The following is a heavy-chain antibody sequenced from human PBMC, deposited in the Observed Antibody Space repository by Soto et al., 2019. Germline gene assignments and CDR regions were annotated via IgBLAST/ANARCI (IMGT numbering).Heavy chain of an antibody. CDR1: GYSISSSNW. Sequence: TLSLTCAVSGYSISSSNWWGWIRQPPGKGLEWIGYIYYSGSTYYNPSLKSRVTMSVDTSKNQFSLKLSSVTAVDTAVYYCARAQLRNSAWYFDLWGRGTLVTVS. V-gene: IGHV4-28*03. J-gene: IGHJ2*01. CDR2: IYYSGST. D-gene: IGHD1-7*01. CDR3: ARAQLRNSAWYFDL.